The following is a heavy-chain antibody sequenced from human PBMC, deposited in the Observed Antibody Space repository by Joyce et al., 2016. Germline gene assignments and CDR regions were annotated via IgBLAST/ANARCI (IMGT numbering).Heavy chain of an antibody. Sequence: QVQLVQSGAEVKKPGASVKVSCKASGYTFTANYLLWVRQAPGQGLEWMGWFNPADGSSNSAQRFQGRITMTRDTSISTAYMELSGLTSDDTAVYYCARDGKMTTVTTRGLYGMDVWGQGSTIAV. J-gene: IGHJ6*02. CDR3: ARDGKMTTVTTRGLYGMDV. CDR2: FNPADGSS. V-gene: IGHV1-2*02. D-gene: IGHD4-11*01. CDR1: GYTFTANY.